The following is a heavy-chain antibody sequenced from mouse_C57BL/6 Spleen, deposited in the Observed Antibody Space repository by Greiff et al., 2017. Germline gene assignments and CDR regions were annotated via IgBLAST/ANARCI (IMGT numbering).Heavy chain of an antibody. CDR2: ISDGGSYT. Sequence: EVKVEESGGGLVKPGGSLKLSCAASGFTFSSYAMSWVRQTPEKRLEWVATISDGGSYTYYPDNVKGRFTISRDNAKNNLYLQMSHLKSEDTAMYYCARGVVESSYAMDYWGQGTSVTVSS. V-gene: IGHV5-4*03. CDR1: GFTFSSYA. D-gene: IGHD1-1*01. J-gene: IGHJ4*01. CDR3: ARGVVESSYAMDY.